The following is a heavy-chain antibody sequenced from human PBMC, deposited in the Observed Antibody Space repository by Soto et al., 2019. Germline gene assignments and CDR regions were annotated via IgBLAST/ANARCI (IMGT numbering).Heavy chain of an antibody. D-gene: IGHD3-10*01. Sequence: QVQLQESGPGLVKPSGTLSLTCAASGASISSGWWTWVRQPPGKGLEWIGETLYSGRTNYNSSLNSRVTISIDKSKKQFSLNLSSVTAADTAVYYCSSRVTDAPTWGQGTLVTVSS. CDR1: GASISSGW. V-gene: IGHV4-4*02. J-gene: IGHJ5*02. CDR3: SSRVTDAPT. CDR2: TLYSGRT.